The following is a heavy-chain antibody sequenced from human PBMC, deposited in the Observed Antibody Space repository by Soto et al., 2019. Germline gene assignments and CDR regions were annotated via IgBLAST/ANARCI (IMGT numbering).Heavy chain of an antibody. Sequence: QVQLVQSGAEVKKPGSSVKVSCQTSGGTFSNYAISWVRQAPGQGLEWVGGIIPLFGTANYAPAFKGRVTITADESTKTVYMELSSLRSEDTAVYYCARDRLGIRWYFYLWGRGTQVSVSS. CDR3: ARDRLGIRWYFYL. V-gene: IGHV1-69*01. CDR2: IIPLFGTA. CDR1: GGTFSNYA. J-gene: IGHJ2*01. D-gene: IGHD3-9*01.